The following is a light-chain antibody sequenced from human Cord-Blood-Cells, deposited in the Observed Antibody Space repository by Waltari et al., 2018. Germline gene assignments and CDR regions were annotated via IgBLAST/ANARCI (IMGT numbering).Light chain of an antibody. Sequence: QSALTQPASVSGSPGPSITIPCTGTSSAVRSYNLLSWYQQHPGKAPKLMIYEGSKWPSGVSNRFSGSKSGNTASLTISGLQAEDEADYDCCSYAGSSGVVFGGVTKLTVL. J-gene: IGLJ2*01. CDR2: EGS. CDR1: SSAVRSYNL. CDR3: CSYAGSSGVV. V-gene: IGLV2-23*01.